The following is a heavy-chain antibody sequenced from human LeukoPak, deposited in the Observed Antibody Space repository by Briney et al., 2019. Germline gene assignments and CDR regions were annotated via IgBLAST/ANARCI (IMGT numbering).Heavy chain of an antibody. CDR3: TTEAPYCSSTSCYGGFDY. CDR2: IKSKTDGGTT. D-gene: IGHD2-2*01. CDR1: GFTFSNAW. Sequence: GGSLRLSCAASGFTFSNAWMSWVRQAPGKGLEWVGRIKSKTDGGTTDYAAPVKGRFTISRDDSKNTLYLQMNSLKTEDTAVYYCTTEAPYCSSTSCYGGFDYRGQGTLVTVSS. J-gene: IGHJ4*02. V-gene: IGHV3-15*01.